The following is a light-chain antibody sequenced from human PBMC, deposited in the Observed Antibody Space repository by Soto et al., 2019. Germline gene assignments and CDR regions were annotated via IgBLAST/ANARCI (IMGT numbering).Light chain of an antibody. CDR2: GND. J-gene: IGLJ1*01. CDR1: ASNVGRNS. Sequence: QSVLTQPPSVSGTPGQSVTISCSGSASNVGRNSVNWYQHLPGAAPKLLIFGNDQRPSGVPDRFSGSKSGTSASLVISGLQSEDEADYYCAPWDDTLNGYVFGTGTKLTVL. V-gene: IGLV1-44*01. CDR3: APWDDTLNGYV.